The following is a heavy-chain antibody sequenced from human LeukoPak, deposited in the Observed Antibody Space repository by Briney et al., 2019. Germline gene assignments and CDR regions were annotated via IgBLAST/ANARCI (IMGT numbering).Heavy chain of an antibody. J-gene: IGHJ4*02. V-gene: IGHV4-34*01. CDR3: ARDPGYSYGYVLDY. CDR2: INHSGST. Sequence: SETLSLTCAVYGGSFSGYYWSWIRQPPGKGLEWIGEINHSGSTNYNPSLKSRVTTSEDTSKNQFSLKLSSVTAADTAVYYCARDPGYSYGYVLDYWGQGTLVTVSS. D-gene: IGHD5-18*01. CDR1: GGSFSGYY.